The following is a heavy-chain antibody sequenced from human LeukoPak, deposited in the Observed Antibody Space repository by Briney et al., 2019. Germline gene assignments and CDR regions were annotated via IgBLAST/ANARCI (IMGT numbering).Heavy chain of an antibody. J-gene: IGHJ5*02. Sequence: GGSLRLSCAASGFTFSSFGMHWVRQAPGRGLEWVTVISYDGSNKYYADSVKGRFTISRDNAENSLYLQMNSLRVEDTAMYYCARGVVTGVDWFDPWGQGTLVTVSS. CDR1: GFTFSSFG. D-gene: IGHD2-21*02. V-gene: IGHV3-30*03. CDR3: ARGVVTGVDWFDP. CDR2: ISYDGSNK.